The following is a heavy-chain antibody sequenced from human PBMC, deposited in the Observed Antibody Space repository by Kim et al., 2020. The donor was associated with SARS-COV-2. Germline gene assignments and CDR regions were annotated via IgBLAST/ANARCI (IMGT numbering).Heavy chain of an antibody. Sequence: SETLSLTCTVSGGSISSYYWSWIRQPPGKGLEWIGYIYYSGSTNYNPSLKSRVTISVETSKNQFSLKLSYVTAADTAVYYCARVGGVLGFGSGPMDVWGQGTTVTVSS. CDR1: GGSISSYY. CDR3: ARVGGVLGFGSGPMDV. V-gene: IGHV4-59*01. CDR2: IYYSGST. D-gene: IGHD3-10*01. J-gene: IGHJ6*02.